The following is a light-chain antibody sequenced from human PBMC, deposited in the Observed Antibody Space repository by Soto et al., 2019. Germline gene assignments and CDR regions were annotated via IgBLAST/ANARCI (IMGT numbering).Light chain of an antibody. CDR3: RSYTTSNTRQIV. V-gene: IGLV2-14*03. CDR2: DVS. Sequence: QSVLTQPASVSGSPGQSITISCTGTSSDVVGYNYVSWYQHHPGKAPKLMIYDVSNRPSGVSNRFSGSKSGNTASLTISGLQPEDEADYYCRSYTTSNTRQIVFGTGTKVTVL. J-gene: IGLJ1*01. CDR1: SSDVVGYNY.